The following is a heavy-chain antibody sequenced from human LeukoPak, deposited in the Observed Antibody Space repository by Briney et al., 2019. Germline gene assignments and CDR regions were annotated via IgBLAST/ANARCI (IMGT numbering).Heavy chain of an antibody. V-gene: IGHV1-24*01. J-gene: IGHJ4*02. CDR1: GFGLSVLS. D-gene: IGHD3-10*01. CDR2: IRPETGEP. Sequence: ASVKVSCKISGFGLSVLSIHWMRQAPGKGLEWVGGIRPETGEPIFAQKFRGRVTITEDTFTDTGYLELRGLTSEDTAVYYCSTDSGRSYFYFDFWGQGTLVTISS. CDR3: STDSGRSYFYFDF.